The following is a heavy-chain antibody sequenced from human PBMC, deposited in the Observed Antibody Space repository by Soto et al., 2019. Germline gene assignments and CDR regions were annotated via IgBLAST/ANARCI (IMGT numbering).Heavy chain of an antibody. D-gene: IGHD1-20*01. J-gene: IGHJ6*04. CDR1: GGSIGSYDFY. Sequence: SETLSLTCTVSGGSIGSYDFYWSWIRQHPGKGLEWIGNIYYSGSTHYNPSLMSRVTMSVDTSKNQFSLNLTFVTAVDTAVYYCAGGPSNWNRAGDYYYGMDVWGXGTKVTVSS. CDR2: IYYSGST. CDR3: AGGPSNWNRAGDYYYGMDV. V-gene: IGHV4-31*03.